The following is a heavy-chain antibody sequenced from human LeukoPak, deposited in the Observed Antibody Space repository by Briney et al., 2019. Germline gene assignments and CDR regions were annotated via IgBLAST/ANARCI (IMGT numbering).Heavy chain of an antibody. Sequence: ASVKVSCKASGYTFTSYAIAWVRQAPGRGLEWVGWISAYNGATNYAQKFRGRVTMTTDTSTKTGYMELRSLTSDDTAVYFCARDQLRYYGSNNYYSDMDFWGQGTTVTVSS. V-gene: IGHV1-18*01. D-gene: IGHD3-10*01. CDR3: ARDQLRYYGSNNYYSDMDF. J-gene: IGHJ6*02. CDR2: ISAYNGAT. CDR1: GYTFTSYA.